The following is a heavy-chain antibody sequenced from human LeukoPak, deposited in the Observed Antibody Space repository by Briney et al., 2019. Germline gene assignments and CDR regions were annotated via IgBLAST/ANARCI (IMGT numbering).Heavy chain of an antibody. V-gene: IGHV4-39*01. D-gene: IGHD3-16*01. Sequence: PSETLSLTCTVSGGSIRSSYYYWGWIRQPPGKGLEWIGSIYDSGSTYYNPSLKSRVTISVDTSKNQFSLKLNSVTAADTAVYYCARHYEPWGQGTLVTVSS. CDR2: IYDSGST. J-gene: IGHJ5*02. CDR1: GGSIRSSYYY. CDR3: ARHYEP.